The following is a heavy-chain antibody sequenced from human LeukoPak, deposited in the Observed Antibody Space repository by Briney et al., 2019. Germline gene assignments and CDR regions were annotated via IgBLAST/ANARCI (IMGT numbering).Heavy chain of an antibody. D-gene: IGHD5-12*01. V-gene: IGHV4-34*01. CDR3: ARKSGYARDY. J-gene: IGHJ4*02. CDR1: GESFSGYF. Sequence: SETLSLTCAVYGESFSGYFWNWIRQPPGKGLEWIGEINHSGSTSNHNPSLKSRVTMSVDTSKNQFSLKLSSVTAADTAVYYCARKSGYARDYWGQGTLVTVSS. CDR2: INHSGSTS.